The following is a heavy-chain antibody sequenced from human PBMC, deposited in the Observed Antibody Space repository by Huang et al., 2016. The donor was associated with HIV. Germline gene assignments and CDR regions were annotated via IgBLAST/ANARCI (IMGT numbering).Heavy chain of an antibody. D-gene: IGHD2-15*01. CDR3: AKESRWYSDLDN. V-gene: IGHV3-30*18. J-gene: IGHJ4*02. Sequence: QVQLVESGGGVVQPGRSLRLSCVAFGFTFNNFGMHWVRQAPGKGLEWVAVISYDGSSGRYSESVKGRFTISRDNPMDTLYLQMNSLRPDDTAVYYCAKESRWYSDLDNWGQGTLVTVSS. CDR2: ISYDGSSG. CDR1: GFTFNNFG.